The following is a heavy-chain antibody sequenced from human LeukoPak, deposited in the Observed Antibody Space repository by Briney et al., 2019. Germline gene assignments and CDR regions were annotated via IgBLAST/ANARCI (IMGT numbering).Heavy chain of an antibody. CDR2: IYPGDSET. D-gene: IGHD2/OR15-2a*01. CDR1: GYSFTSYW. V-gene: IGHV5-51*01. J-gene: IGHJ5*02. CDR3: ARGNWFDP. Sequence: NLGESLRISCKGSGYSFTSYWIGWVRQMPGKGLEWMGTIYPGDSETRYSPSFQGQVSISVDKSISTAYLQWSSLKASDTAMYYCARGNWFDPWGQGTLATVSS.